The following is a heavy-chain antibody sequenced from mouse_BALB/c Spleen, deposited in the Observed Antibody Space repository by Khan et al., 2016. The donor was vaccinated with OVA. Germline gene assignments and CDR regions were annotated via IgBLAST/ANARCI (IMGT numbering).Heavy chain of an antibody. CDR3: ARLAYYYDSEGFAY. J-gene: IGHJ3*01. V-gene: IGHV5-6*01. CDR1: GFTFSTYG. D-gene: IGHD1-1*01. CDR2: ISTGGSYT. Sequence: EVELVESGGDLVKPGGSLKLSCAASGFTFSTYGMSWVRQTPDKRLEWVATISTGGSYTYCPDSVKGRFTISRDNAKNTLYLQMSSLKSEDTAVFYCARLAYYYDSEGFAYWGQGTLVTVSA.